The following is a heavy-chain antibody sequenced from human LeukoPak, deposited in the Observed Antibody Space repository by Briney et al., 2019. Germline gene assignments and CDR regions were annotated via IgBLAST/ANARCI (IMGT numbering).Heavy chain of an antibody. CDR3: AREVVVKRAYDAFDI. CDR2: IYYSGST. CDR1: GGSISSGDYY. J-gene: IGHJ3*02. V-gene: IGHV4-30-4*01. Sequence: SQTLSLTCTVSGGSISSGDYYWRGIRQPPGKGLEWIGYIYYSGSTYYNPSLKSRVTISVDTSRNQFSLKLSSVTAADTAVYYCAREVVVKRAYDAFDIWGQGTMVTVSS. D-gene: IGHD2-2*01.